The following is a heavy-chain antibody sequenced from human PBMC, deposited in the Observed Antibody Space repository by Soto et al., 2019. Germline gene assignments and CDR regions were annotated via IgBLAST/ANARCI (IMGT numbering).Heavy chain of an antibody. CDR3: AAADIPVVGRPHDF. CDR1: GYMFTGFY. D-gene: IGHD6-19*01. CDR2: INPNNGVT. J-gene: IGHJ4*02. V-gene: IGHV1-2*02. Sequence: ASGKVSCKASGYMFTGFYLHWVRQAPGQGLEWMGWINPNNGVTTYAKNFQGRVTMTRDSSISTAYMELSSLRPDDTAVYFCAAADIPVVGRPHDFCGQGTVVTVYS.